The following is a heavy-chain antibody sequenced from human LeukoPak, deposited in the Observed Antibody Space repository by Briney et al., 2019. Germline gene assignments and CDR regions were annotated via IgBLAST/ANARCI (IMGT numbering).Heavy chain of an antibody. CDR3: ARDGWLLNYFDY. CDR1: GFTFSNYA. Sequence: PGGSLRLSCAASGFTFSNYAMTWVRQAPGKGLEWVSAISGGGGSTYYADSVKGQFTVSRDNSKNTLYLQMNSLRVEDTAIYYCARDGWLLNYFDYWGQGTLVTVSS. CDR2: ISGGGGST. J-gene: IGHJ4*02. D-gene: IGHD5-12*01. V-gene: IGHV3-23*01.